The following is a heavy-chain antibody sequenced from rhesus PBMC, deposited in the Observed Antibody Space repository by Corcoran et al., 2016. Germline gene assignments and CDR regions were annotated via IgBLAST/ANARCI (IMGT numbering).Heavy chain of an antibody. Sequence: VQLQESGPGLVKPSETLSLTCAVSGGSISDDYYWSWIRQPPGKGLEWIGYIYGSDGGTNYNPSLKNRVTISIDTSKNQFSLKLSSVTAADTAVYYCARDRGRYYNIWTGSFDYWGQGVLVTVSS. CDR2: IYGSDGGT. J-gene: IGHJ4*01. D-gene: IGHD3-3*01. CDR1: GGSISDDYY. CDR3: ARDRGRYYNIWTGSFDY. V-gene: IGHV4-106*01.